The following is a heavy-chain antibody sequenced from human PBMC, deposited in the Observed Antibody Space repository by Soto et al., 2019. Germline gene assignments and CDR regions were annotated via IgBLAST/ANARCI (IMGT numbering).Heavy chain of an antibody. J-gene: IGHJ5*02. CDR2: INVYNGNT. CDR1: GYTFTNYG. Sequence: VSVKVSCKSSGYTFTNYGISWVRQAPGQGLEWMGWINVYNGNTKYAQKVQGRVTMTTDTSTSTAYMELRSLRSDDTAVYYCARGVGSGSYYNQYNWFDPWGQGTLVTVSS. D-gene: IGHD3-10*01. CDR3: ARGVGSGSYYNQYNWFDP. V-gene: IGHV1-18*01.